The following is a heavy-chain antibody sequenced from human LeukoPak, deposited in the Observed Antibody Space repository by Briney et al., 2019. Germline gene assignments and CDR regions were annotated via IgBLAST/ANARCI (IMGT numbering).Heavy chain of an antibody. V-gene: IGHV4-39*07. D-gene: IGHD1-26*01. CDR2: IYYSGST. J-gene: IGHJ4*02. CDR3: ARARTNTGIVGARRGYFDY. CDR1: GGSISSSSYY. Sequence: PSETLSLTCTVSGGSISSSSYYWGWIRQPPGKGLEWIGSIYYSGSTYYNPSLKSRVTISVDTSKNQFSLKLSSVTAADTAVYYCARARTNTGIVGARRGYFDYWGQGTLVTVSS.